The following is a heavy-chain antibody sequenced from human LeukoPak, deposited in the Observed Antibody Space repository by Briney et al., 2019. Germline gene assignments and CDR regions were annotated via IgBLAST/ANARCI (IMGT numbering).Heavy chain of an antibody. D-gene: IGHD4/OR15-4a*01. CDR3: ARRAGAYSHPYDY. V-gene: IGHV4-38-2*02. CDR2: IYHSGST. J-gene: IGHJ4*02. CDR1: GYSISSGYY. Sequence: PSETLSLTCTVSGYSISSGYYWGWIRQPPGKGLEWIGSIYHSGSTYYTPSLKRRVTISVDTSQNQFSLKLSSVTAADTAVYYCARRAGAYSHPYDYWGQGTLVTVSS.